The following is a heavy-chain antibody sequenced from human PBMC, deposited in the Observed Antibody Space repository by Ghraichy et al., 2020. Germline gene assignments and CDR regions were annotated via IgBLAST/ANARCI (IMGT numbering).Heavy chain of an antibody. CDR3: ARGDIVLMVYGEERWFDP. J-gene: IGHJ5*02. V-gene: IGHV1-8*01. CDR1: GYTFTSYD. D-gene: IGHD2-8*01. CDR2: MNPNSGNT. Sequence: ASVKVSCKASGYTFTSYDINWVRQATGQGLEWMGWMNPNSGNTGYAQKFQGRVTMTRNTSISTAYMELSSLRSEDTAVYYCARGDIVLMVYGEERWFDPWGQGTLVTVSS.